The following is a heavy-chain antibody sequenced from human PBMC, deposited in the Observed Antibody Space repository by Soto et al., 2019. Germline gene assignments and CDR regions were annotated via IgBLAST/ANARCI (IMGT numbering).Heavy chain of an antibody. J-gene: IGHJ4*02. D-gene: IGHD2-15*01. CDR1: GGSISSGGYY. V-gene: IGHV4-31*03. CDR3: ARVSGGTFPGVEY. CDR2: IYYSGST. Sequence: PSETLSLTCTVSGGSISSGGYYWSWIRQHPGKGLEWIGYIYYSGSTYCNPSLKSRVTISVDTSKNQFSLKLSSVTAADTAVYYCARVSGGTFPGVEYWGQGTLVTVSS.